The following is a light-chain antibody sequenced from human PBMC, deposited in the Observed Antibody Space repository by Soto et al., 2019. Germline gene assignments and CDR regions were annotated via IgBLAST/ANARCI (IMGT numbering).Light chain of an antibody. J-gene: IGKJ1*01. CDR3: QQSYTTPWT. CDR2: GTS. CDR1: QPIINY. Sequence: IQMTQSPSSLSASVGDRVTITCRASQPIINYLNWYQQKSGRAPKLLIYGTSKLHSGVPSRFSGSGSATEFSLVISSLHPEDFGTYFCQQSYTTPWTFGRGTKVDIK. V-gene: IGKV1-39*01.